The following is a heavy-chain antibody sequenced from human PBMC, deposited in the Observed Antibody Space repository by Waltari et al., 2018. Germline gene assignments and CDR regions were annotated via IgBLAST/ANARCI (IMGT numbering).Heavy chain of an antibody. CDR3: AGNVDTVDFDY. D-gene: IGHD5-18*01. J-gene: IGHJ4*02. V-gene: IGHV4-39*07. CDR1: GCSLRSSSYS. Sequence: QLQLQESGPGLVKPSETLSLTCTVSGCSLRSSSYSWAWIRQPPGKGLEWIGSIYYSGSTYYNPSLKSRVTISVDTSKNQFSLKLSSVTAADTAVYYCAGNVDTVDFDYWGQGTLVTVSS. CDR2: IYYSGST.